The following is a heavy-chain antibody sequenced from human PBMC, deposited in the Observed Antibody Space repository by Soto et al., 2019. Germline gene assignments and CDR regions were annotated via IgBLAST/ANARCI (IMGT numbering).Heavy chain of an antibody. D-gene: IGHD4-4*01. CDR3: AADDYSSNY. CDR2: ISYDGSNK. CDR1: VFTFSSYA. J-gene: IGHJ4*02. Sequence: PGWSLRLSCASSVFTFSSYAMHWVRQAPGKGLEWVAVISYDGSNKYYADSVKGRFTISRDNSKNTLYLQMNSLRAEDTAVYYCAADDYSSNYWGQGTLVTVSS. V-gene: IGHV3-30-3*01.